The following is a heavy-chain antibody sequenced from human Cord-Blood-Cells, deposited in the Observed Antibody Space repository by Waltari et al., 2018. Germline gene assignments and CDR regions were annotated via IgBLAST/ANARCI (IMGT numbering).Heavy chain of an antibody. CDR1: GFTFDDYA. CDR2: ISWNSGII. D-gene: IGHD6-13*01. J-gene: IGHJ1*01. CDR3: AKDIAAAGTEYFQH. Sequence: EVQLVESGGGLVQPGMSLRPSCAASGFTFDDYAMHWVRPAPGKGLEWVSGISWNSGIIGYADSVKGRFTISRDNAKNSLYLQMNSLRAEDTALYYCAKDIAAAGTEYFQHWGQGTLVTVSS. V-gene: IGHV3-9*01.